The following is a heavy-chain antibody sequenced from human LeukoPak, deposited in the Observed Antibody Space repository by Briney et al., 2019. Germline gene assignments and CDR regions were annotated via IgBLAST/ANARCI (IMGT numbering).Heavy chain of an antibody. Sequence: SETLSLTCTVSGGSVSSGSYYWSWIRQPPGKGLEWIGYILYSGSTKYNPSLKSRVTTSIDMSKNQFSLKLISVTAADTAVYYCARHIVGATMRIDYWGQGTLVTVSS. CDR3: ARHIVGATMRIDY. V-gene: IGHV4-61*01. J-gene: IGHJ4*02. CDR2: ILYSGST. CDR1: GGSVSSGSYY. D-gene: IGHD1-26*01.